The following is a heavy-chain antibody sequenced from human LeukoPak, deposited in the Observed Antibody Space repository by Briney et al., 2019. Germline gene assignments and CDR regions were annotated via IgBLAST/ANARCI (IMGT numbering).Heavy chain of an antibody. CDR3: ARHHSGSYSYFDY. D-gene: IGHD1-26*01. CDR2: IFPGDSDT. Sequence: GESLKISCKGSGDSFSNYWLGWVRQMPGKGLEWMGIIFPGDSDTRYSPSFQGQVTISADKSITTAYLQWSSLKASDTAMYYCARHHSGSYSYFDYWGQGTLVTVSS. V-gene: IGHV5-51*01. CDR1: GDSFSNYW. J-gene: IGHJ4*02.